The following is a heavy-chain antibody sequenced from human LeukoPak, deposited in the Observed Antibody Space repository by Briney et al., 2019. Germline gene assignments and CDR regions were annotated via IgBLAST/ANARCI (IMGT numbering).Heavy chain of an antibody. Sequence: PSETLSLTCTVSGVSISCHDWSWIRQSPGKGLEWIGYSHYSGDTSYNPSLKNRVTISLDTSKNQFSLRLTSVTAADTAVYFCPKGEYSRTSYYHYYMDVWGKGTTVTVSS. CDR2: SHYSGDT. CDR1: GVSISCHD. V-gene: IGHV4-59*11. CDR3: PKGEYSRTSYYHYYMDV. J-gene: IGHJ6*03. D-gene: IGHD6-6*01.